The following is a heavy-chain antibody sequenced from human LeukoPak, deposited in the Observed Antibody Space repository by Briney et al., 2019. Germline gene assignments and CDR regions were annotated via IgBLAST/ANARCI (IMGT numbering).Heavy chain of an antibody. CDR2: IKQDGSDK. V-gene: IGHV3-7*01. CDR3: ARSQTDT. D-gene: IGHD2-15*01. J-gene: IGHJ5*02. CDR1: GFTFSTHG. Sequence: GGSLRLSCAASGFTFSTHGMHWVRQAPGKGLEWVANIKQDGSDKYYVDSVKGQFTISRDNARNSLYLQLNSLRAEDTAVYYCARSQTDTWGQGTLVTVSS.